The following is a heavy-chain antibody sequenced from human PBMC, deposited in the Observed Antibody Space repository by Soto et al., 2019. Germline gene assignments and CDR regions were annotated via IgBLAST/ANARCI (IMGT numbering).Heavy chain of an antibody. CDR3: ASQYYDFWSGPYGMDV. J-gene: IGHJ6*02. D-gene: IGHD3-3*01. CDR1: GYSFTSYW. V-gene: IGHV5-51*01. Sequence: GESLKISCKGSGYSFTSYWIGWVRQMPGKGLEWMGIIYPGDSDTRYSPSFQGQVTISADKSISTAYLQWSSLKASDTAMYYCASQYYDFWSGPYGMDVWGQGTTVTVSS. CDR2: IYPGDSDT.